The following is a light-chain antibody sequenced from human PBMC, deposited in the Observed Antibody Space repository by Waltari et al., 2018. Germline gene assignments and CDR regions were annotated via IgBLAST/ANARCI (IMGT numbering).Light chain of an antibody. CDR1: SGSLSSTSY. J-gene: IGLJ3*02. Sequence: QTVVTQEPSVSVSPGGTVTLTCALSSGSLSSTSYATWYKQPPGQAPLTLVYKGSSRSYGVPDRFSGSILGNKAALTITGAQADDESDYYCSLYMGSGIWVFGGGTKLTVL. CDR3: SLYMGSGIWV. CDR2: KGS. V-gene: IGLV8-61*01.